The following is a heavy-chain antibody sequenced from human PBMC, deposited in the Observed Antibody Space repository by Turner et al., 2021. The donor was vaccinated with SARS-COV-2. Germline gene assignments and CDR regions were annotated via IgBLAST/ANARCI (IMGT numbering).Heavy chain of an antibody. CDR3: ASLNVDTPYNCMDV. CDR2: IDYSGSA. CDR1: GGSISSYC. V-gene: IGHV4-59*12. J-gene: IGHJ6*02. D-gene: IGHD5-18*01. Sequence: QVQLQASGPGLVKPSETPSLTCTVSGGSISSYCWSWIRQPPGEGLEWIENIDYSGSATYNPSRRSPITISVDTSKIQFSLRMSAVTAADTAVYYCASLNVDTPYNCMDVWGQGTTVTVSS.